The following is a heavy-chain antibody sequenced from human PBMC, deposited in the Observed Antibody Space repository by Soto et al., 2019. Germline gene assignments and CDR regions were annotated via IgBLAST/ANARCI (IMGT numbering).Heavy chain of an antibody. CDR2: IWYDGSNK. J-gene: IGHJ4*02. V-gene: IGHV3-33*01. CDR1: GFTFSSYG. CDR3: ARDAGTMMGYFDD. Sequence: GGSLRLSCAASGFTFSSYGMHWVRQAPGKGLEWVAVIWYDGSNKYYADSVKGRFTISRDNSKNTLYLQMNSLRAEDTAVYYCARDAGTMMGYFDDWGQGTLVTV. D-gene: IGHD3-22*01.